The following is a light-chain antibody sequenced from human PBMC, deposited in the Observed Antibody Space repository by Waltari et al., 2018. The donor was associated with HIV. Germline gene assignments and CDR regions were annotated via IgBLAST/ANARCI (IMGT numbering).Light chain of an antibody. CDR2: DGS. V-gene: IGLV3-21*02. CDR1: NIGSQR. J-gene: IGLJ1*01. CDR3: HVWDRSSDHHV. Sequence: SYVLTQPPSVSVAPGQTARITCGGNNIGSQRVHWYQQKAGQAPVLVVYDGSDRPSGIPERFSGSKSGNTATLTISRVEAGDEADYYCHVWDRSSDHHVFGTGTKVTVL.